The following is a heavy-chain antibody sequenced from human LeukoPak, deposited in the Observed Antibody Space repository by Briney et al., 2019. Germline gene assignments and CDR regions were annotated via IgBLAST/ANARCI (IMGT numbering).Heavy chain of an antibody. Sequence: GGSLRLSCAASGFTFSSYAMSWVRQAPGKGLEWVSAISGSGGSTYYADSVKGRFTISRDNSKSTLYLQMNSLRAEDTAVYYCARELYNSSWTPLGYWGQGTLVTVSS. V-gene: IGHV3-23*01. CDR2: ISGSGGST. D-gene: IGHD6-13*01. J-gene: IGHJ4*02. CDR3: ARELYNSSWTPLGY. CDR1: GFTFSSYA.